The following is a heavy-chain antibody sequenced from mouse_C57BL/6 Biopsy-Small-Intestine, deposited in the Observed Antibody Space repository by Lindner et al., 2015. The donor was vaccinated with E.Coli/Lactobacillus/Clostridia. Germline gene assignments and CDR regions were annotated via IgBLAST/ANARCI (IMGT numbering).Heavy chain of an antibody. V-gene: IGHV1-80*01. CDR3: ATYTHYAGYFDV. D-gene: IGHD2-5*01. CDR2: IFPRDGDT. J-gene: IGHJ1*01. Sequence: VQLQESGAELVKPGASVKISCKASGYPFSSYWMHWVKQRPGKGPEWIGQIFPRDGDTNYNEKFKAKATLTADKSSSTAYMQLSSLTSEDSAVYFCATYTHYAGYFDVWGAGTTVAVSS. CDR1: GYPFSSYW.